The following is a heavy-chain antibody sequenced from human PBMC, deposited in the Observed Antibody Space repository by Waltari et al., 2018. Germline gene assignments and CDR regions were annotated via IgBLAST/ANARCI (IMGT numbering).Heavy chain of an antibody. V-gene: IGHV4-34*01. D-gene: IGHD6-6*01. CDR2: INHSGIT. J-gene: IGHJ4*02. CDR3: ARGGPLAARRGGKFDY. Sequence: QVQLQQWGAGLLKPSETLSLTCAVYGGSFSGYYWSWIRQPPGKGLEWIGEINHSGITNYNPSLKSRVTISVDTSKNQFSLKLSSVTAADTAVYYCARGGPLAARRGGKFDYWGQGTLVTVSS. CDR1: GGSFSGYY.